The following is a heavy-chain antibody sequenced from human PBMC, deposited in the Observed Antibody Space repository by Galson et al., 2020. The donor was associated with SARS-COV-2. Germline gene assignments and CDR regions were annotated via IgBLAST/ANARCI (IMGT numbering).Heavy chain of an antibody. J-gene: IGHJ6*02. D-gene: IGHD3-10*01. CDR1: GGSISSYY. CDR2: IYTSGSN. Sequence: SETLSLTCTVSGGSISSYYWSWIRQPAGKGLEWIGRIYTSGSNNYNPSLKSRVTMSVDTSKNQFSLKLSSVTAADTAVYYCARDQGLLWFGELKYYYGMDVWGQGTTVTVSS. V-gene: IGHV4-4*07. CDR3: ARDQGLLWFGELKYYYGMDV.